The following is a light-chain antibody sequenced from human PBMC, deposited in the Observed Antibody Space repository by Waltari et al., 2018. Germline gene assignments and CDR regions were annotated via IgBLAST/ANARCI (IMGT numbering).Light chain of an antibody. CDR2: TGS. CDR1: QYIATW. Sequence: DIQMTQSPSSVSASVGDRATLTCRASQYIATWLGWYQQKKGKGPKLLIYTGSSLQSGVPPRFSGSGSGTDFTLTISRLQPEDSATYYCQQTTSFPLTFGGGTKVEIK. V-gene: IGKV1-12*01. CDR3: QQTTSFPLT. J-gene: IGKJ4*01.